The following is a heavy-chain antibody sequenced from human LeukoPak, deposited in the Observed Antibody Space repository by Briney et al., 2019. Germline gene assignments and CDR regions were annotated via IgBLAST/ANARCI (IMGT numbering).Heavy chain of an antibody. J-gene: IGHJ6*02. V-gene: IGHV4-34*01. CDR1: GASISSYY. Sequence: PSETLSLTCTVSGASISSYYWSWIRQPPGKGLEWIGEINHSGSTNYNPSLKSRVTISVDTSKNQFSLKLSSVTAADTAVYYCARGRGYCSSTSCYSYYYYYYGMDVWGQGTTVTVSS. CDR2: INHSGST. D-gene: IGHD2-2*01. CDR3: ARGRGYCSSTSCYSYYYYYYGMDV.